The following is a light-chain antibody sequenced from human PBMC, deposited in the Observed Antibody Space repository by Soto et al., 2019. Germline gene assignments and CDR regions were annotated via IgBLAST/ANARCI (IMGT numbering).Light chain of an antibody. CDR1: QSVSNNY. V-gene: IGKV3-20*01. Sequence: EIVMPQSPSTLSLSPGERATLSCRASQSVSNNYLAWYQQKPGQAPRLLIYGASNRATGIPDRFSGSGSGTDFTLTISRLEPEDFAVYYCQQYGRSGTFGQGTKVDI. CDR3: QQYGRSGT. J-gene: IGKJ1*01. CDR2: GAS.